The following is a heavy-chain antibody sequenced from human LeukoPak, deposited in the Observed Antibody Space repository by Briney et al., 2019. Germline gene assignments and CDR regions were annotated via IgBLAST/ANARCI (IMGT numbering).Heavy chain of an antibody. Sequence: GGSLRLSCAGSGFTFSTYWIHWVRQAPGQGLVWVSGISGDKSHTAYADSVKGRFTISRDNAKDTLHLQMNSLRDEDTAVYYCATATFYATSGYFPSWGQGTLVTVSS. CDR2: ISGDKSHT. V-gene: IGHV3-74*01. J-gene: IGHJ5*02. CDR3: ATATFYATSGYFPS. CDR1: GFTFSTYW. D-gene: IGHD3-22*01.